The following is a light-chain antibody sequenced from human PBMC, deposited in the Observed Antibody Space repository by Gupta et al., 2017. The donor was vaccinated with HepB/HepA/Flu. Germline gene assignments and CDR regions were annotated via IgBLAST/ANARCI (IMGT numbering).Light chain of an antibody. J-gene: IGLJ2*01. CDR2: DVG. CDR1: SSGVGTNDY. CDR3: TSYASAFPVR. Sequence: QSALTQPASVSGSPGQSITISCTGTSSGVGTNDYVCWYQQHPGKVPKLLIYDVGNRPSGVSNRFSGSKSGNTAFLTISGLQAEDDADYYCTSYASAFPVRFGGVPKLTVL. V-gene: IGLV2-14*03.